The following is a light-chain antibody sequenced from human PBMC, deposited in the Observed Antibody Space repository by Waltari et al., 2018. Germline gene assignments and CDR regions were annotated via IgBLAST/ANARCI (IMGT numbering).Light chain of an antibody. V-gene: IGLV2-14*03. CDR3: CSYSRTNIVI. CDR1: SNDIGTYSR. CDR2: DVN. J-gene: IGLJ2*01. Sequence: QSALTQPASVSGSPGQSSTISCTGTSNDIGTYSRVSWYQQRPGQAPNLIIYDVNRRHAGVSLRVSVSKSDNTASLTVSGLQAEDESEYYCCSYSRTNIVIFGGGTKVAVL.